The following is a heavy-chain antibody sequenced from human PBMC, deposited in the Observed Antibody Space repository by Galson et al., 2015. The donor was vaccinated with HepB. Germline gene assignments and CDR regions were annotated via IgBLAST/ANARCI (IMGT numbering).Heavy chain of an antibody. J-gene: IGHJ4*02. Sequence: ETLSLTCTVSGGSISGSSYYWGWIRQPPGKGLEWIGSIYYSGSTYYNPSLKSRVTISVDTSKNQFSLKLSSVTAADTAVYYCARGGTGDPFDYWGQGTLVTVSS. V-gene: IGHV4-39*07. CDR2: IYYSGST. D-gene: IGHD7-27*01. CDR3: ARGGTGDPFDY. CDR1: GGSISGSSYY.